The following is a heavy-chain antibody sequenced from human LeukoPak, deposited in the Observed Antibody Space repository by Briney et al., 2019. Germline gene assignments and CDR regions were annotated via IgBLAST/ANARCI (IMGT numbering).Heavy chain of an antibody. CDR2: ITSSSTTI. CDR1: GFTFSRYA. Sequence: GGSLRLSCAASGFTFSRYAMNWVRQAPGKGLEWVSYITSSSTTINYADSVKGRFTISRDNAKNSLYLQMNSLRDEDTAVYYCARGRTGMAYFDYWGQGTLVTASS. J-gene: IGHJ4*02. D-gene: IGHD5-24*01. CDR3: ARGRTGMAYFDY. V-gene: IGHV3-48*02.